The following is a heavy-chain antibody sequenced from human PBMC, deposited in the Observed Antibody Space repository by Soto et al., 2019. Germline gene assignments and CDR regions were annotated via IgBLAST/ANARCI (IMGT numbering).Heavy chain of an antibody. CDR1: GFTFSSYS. V-gene: IGHV3-48*02. CDR3: AREDSGYDYRSYGMDV. CDR2: ISSSSSTI. J-gene: IGHJ6*02. D-gene: IGHD5-12*01. Sequence: GGSLRLSCAASGFTFSSYSMNWVRQAPGKGLEWVSYISSSSSTIYYADSVKGRFTISRDNAKNSLYLQMNSLRDEDTAVYYCAREDSGYDYRSYGMDVWGQGTTVTVSS.